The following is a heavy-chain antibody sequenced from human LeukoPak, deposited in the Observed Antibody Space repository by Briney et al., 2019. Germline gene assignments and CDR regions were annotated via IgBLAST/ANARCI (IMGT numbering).Heavy chain of an antibody. J-gene: IGHJ4*02. CDR2: IYFSGST. Sequence: SGTLSLTCTVSGGSISGYYWTWIRQPPGKGLEWVGFIYFSGSTSYNPSLKSRVTISVDMSKNQFSLKLNSVTAADTAVYYCARSISGTYGNFDYWGQGTLVTVSS. V-gene: IGHV4-59*08. D-gene: IGHD6-19*01. CDR3: ARSISGTYGNFDY. CDR1: GGSISGYY.